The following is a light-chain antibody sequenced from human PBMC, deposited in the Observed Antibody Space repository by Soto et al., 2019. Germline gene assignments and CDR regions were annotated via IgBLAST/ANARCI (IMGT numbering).Light chain of an antibody. CDR1: QSVSNNF. Sequence: DIVLTQSPSTLSFSPGERATLTFRASQSVSNNFLAWYQHRPGQAPRLLIYGPSTRATGIPARFSGSGSGTDFTLTISSLEPEDFAVYYCQQRSNWVTFGGGAKVDIK. CDR3: QQRSNWVT. CDR2: GPS. V-gene: IGKV3D-20*02. J-gene: IGKJ4*01.